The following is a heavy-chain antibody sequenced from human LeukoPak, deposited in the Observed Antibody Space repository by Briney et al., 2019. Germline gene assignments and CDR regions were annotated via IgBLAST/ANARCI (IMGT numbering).Heavy chain of an antibody. V-gene: IGHV1-8*03. D-gene: IGHD3-3*01. CDR3: ARSIIGVLRFLEWLPKYYYYYYMDV. CDR1: GYTFTSYD. Sequence: GASVKVSCKXSGYTFTSYDINWVRQATGQGLEWMGWMNPNSGNTGYSQKFQGRVTITRNTSISTAYMELSSLRSEDTAVYYCARSIIGVLRFLEWLPKYYYYYYMDVWGKGTTVTVSS. CDR2: MNPNSGNT. J-gene: IGHJ6*03.